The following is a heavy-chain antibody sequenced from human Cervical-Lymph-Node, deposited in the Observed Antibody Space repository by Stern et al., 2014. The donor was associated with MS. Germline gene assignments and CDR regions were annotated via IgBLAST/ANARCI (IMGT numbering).Heavy chain of an antibody. D-gene: IGHD2-8*02. CDR1: GDSISSYTHY. CDR2: VYYSGAT. Sequence: QLQLQESGPGLVKPSETLSLTCAVSGDSISSYTHYWAWIRQPPGKGLEWIGSVYYSGATYYNPSLQSRVTIPVDTSKNHFSLGLNSVTAADTAVYYCAKHACTGAACPFDLWGQGTLVTVSS. J-gene: IGHJ4*02. CDR3: AKHACTGAACPFDL. V-gene: IGHV4-39*01.